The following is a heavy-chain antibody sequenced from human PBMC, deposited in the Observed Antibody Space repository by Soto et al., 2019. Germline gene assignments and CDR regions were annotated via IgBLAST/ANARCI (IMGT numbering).Heavy chain of an antibody. CDR3: ATVEDCGGECPIEAFEI. J-gene: IGHJ3*02. D-gene: IGHD2-21*01. CDR2: IYYTGST. Sequence: QVQLQESGPGLVKPSQTLSLTCTVSGGSISSGGYYWSWIRQHPGKGLEWIGYIYYTGSTYYDPSLKSRVTIEVDTSKNQFSLKLSAVTAADTAVYYCATVEDCGGECPIEAFEIWGQGTMVTVSS. CDR1: GGSISSGGYY. V-gene: IGHV4-31*03.